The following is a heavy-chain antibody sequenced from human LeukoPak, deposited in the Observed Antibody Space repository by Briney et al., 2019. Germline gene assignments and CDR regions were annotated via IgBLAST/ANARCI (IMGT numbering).Heavy chain of an antibody. CDR1: GFSFSSNS. CDR3: ARDYSSSGTFFGYYYGMDV. J-gene: IGHJ6*02. V-gene: IGHV3-48*02. CDR2: ISGSSKII. D-gene: IGHD2-2*01. Sequence: GGSLRLSCAASGFSFSSNSMNWVRQAPGKGLEWISYISGSSKIIHWAESLKGRFTISRDNAKNSLYLQMNSLRDEDTAVYYCARDYSSSGTFFGYYYGMDVWGQGTTVTVSS.